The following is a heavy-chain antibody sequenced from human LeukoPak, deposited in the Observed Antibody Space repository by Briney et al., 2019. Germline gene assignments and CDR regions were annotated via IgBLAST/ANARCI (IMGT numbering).Heavy chain of an antibody. CDR3: ARGWFGELLYYFDY. V-gene: IGHV4-4*07. J-gene: IGHJ4*02. Sequence: SETLSLTCTVSGGTINSYYWIWIRQPAGKGLEWIGRINTSGSNNYNPSLKSRVTRSVDTSKNQFSLKLSAVTAADTAVYYCARGWFGELLYYFDYWGQGTLVTVSS. CDR2: INTSGSN. CDR1: GGTINSYY. D-gene: IGHD3-10*01.